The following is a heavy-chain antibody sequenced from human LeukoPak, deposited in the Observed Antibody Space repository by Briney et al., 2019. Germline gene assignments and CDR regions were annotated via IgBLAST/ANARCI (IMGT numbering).Heavy chain of an antibody. CDR2: IYYSGST. J-gene: IGHJ4*02. CDR3: ARGSYPSLHFDY. CDR1: GGSVSSGRYY. V-gene: IGHV4-61*01. D-gene: IGHD1-26*01. Sequence: SETLSLTCTVSGGSVSSGRYYWSWIRQPPGKGLEWIGYIYYSGSTNYNPSLKSRVTISVDTSKNQFSLKLSSVTAADTAVYYCARGSYPSLHFDYWGQGTLVTVSS.